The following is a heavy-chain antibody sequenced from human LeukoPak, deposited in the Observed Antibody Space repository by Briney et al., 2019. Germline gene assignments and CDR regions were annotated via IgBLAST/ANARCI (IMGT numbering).Heavy chain of an antibody. V-gene: IGHV4-59*01. CDR1: GGSISSYY. D-gene: IGHD2-2*01. Sequence: ASETLSLTCTVSGGSISSYYWSWIRQPPGKGLEWIGYIFNSGSTNYNPSLKSRVTISVDTSKNQFSLKLSSVTAADTAVYFCALGDCSSTSCYVFDYWGQGTLVTVSS. J-gene: IGHJ4*02. CDR2: IFNSGST. CDR3: ALGDCSSTSCYVFDY.